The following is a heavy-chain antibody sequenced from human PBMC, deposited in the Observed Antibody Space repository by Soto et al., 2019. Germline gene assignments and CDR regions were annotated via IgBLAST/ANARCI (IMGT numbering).Heavy chain of an antibody. CDR1: GGSFSGYY. CDR2: INHSGST. J-gene: IGHJ6*02. D-gene: IGHD6-6*01. V-gene: IGHV4-34*01. Sequence: SLTCAVYGGSFSGYYWSWFRQPPGKGLEWIGEINHSGSTNYNPSLKSRVTISVDTSKNQFSLKLSSVTAADTAVYYCARAIAARPGGLYYYYYGMDVWGQGTTVTVSS. CDR3: ARAIAARPGGLYYYYYGMDV.